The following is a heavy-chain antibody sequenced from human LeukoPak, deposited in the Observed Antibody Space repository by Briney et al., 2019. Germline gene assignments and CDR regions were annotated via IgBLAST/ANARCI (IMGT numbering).Heavy chain of an antibody. J-gene: IGHJ4*02. V-gene: IGHV3-64D*06. CDR2: ISSNGGTT. Sequence: GGSLRLSCSASGFTFNSYAMHWVRQAPGKGLEYVSAISSNGGTTYHADSVKGRFTISRDNSQNTLYLQMSSLRDEDTAVYYCVKALSSTVTTKRKFDYWGQGTLVTVSS. CDR1: GFTFNSYA. CDR3: VKALSSTVTTKRKFDY. D-gene: IGHD4-17*01.